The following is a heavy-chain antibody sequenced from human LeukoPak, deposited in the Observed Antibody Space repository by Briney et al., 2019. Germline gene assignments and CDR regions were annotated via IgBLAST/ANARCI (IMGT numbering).Heavy chain of an antibody. CDR1: GFTFSGSA. J-gene: IGHJ4*02. Sequence: GGSLRLSCAASGFTFSGSAMHWVRQASGKGLEWVGRIRSKANSYATAYAASVKGRFTISRDDSKNTLYLQMNSLKTEDTAVYYCTTEGRIVGANQVRRDYWGQGTLVTVSS. CDR2: IRSKANSYAT. CDR3: TTEGRIVGANQVRRDY. V-gene: IGHV3-73*01. D-gene: IGHD1-26*01.